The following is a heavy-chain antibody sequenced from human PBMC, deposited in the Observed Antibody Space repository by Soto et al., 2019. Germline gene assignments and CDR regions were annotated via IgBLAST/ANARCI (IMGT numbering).Heavy chain of an antibody. Sequence: GASVKVSCKAPGYTLTSYYMHWVRQAPGQGLEWMGIINPSGGSTNYAQKFQGRVTMTRDTSTSTVYMELSSLRSEDTAVYYCARNLEQQLPKRYYYYGMDVWGQGTTVTVSS. J-gene: IGHJ6*02. V-gene: IGHV1-46*03. CDR2: INPSGGST. CDR3: ARNLEQQLPKRYYYYGMDV. CDR1: GYTLTSYY. D-gene: IGHD6-13*01.